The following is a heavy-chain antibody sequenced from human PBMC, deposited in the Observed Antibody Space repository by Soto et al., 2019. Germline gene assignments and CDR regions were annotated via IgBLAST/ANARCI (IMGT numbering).Heavy chain of an antibody. V-gene: IGHV3-23*01. D-gene: IGHD3-10*01. CDR2: ISGSGSDR. CDR1: GFTFSTYA. Sequence: EVQVLESGGGLVQPGGSLRLSCVASGFTFSTYAMNWVRQAPGKGLEWVSGISGSGSDRYYADSVRGRFTISRDNSNNTRNLQMDSLRAEDTAIYYCTKTPRSYYYYMDVWGKGTTVTVSS. CDR3: TKTPRSYYYYMDV. J-gene: IGHJ6*03.